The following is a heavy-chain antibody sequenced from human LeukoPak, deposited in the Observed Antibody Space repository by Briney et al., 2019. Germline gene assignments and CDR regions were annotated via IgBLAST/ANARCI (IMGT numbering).Heavy chain of an antibody. CDR1: GFTFSSYE. Sequence: GGSLRLSCAASGFTFSSYEMNWVRQAPGKGLEWVSVIYSGGSTYYADSVKGRFTISRDNSKNTLYLQMNSLRAEGTAVYYCARDWRSSGYYYYMDVWGKGTTVTISS. J-gene: IGHJ6*03. D-gene: IGHD3-16*01. CDR2: IYSGGST. CDR3: ARDWRSSGYYYYMDV. V-gene: IGHV3-53*01.